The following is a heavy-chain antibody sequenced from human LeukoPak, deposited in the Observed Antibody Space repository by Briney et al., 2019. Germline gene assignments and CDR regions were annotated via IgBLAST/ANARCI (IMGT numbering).Heavy chain of an antibody. D-gene: IGHD4-17*01. CDR2: INTNTGNP. CDR1: GYTFTSYA. J-gene: IGHJ3*02. V-gene: IGHV7-4-1*02. Sequence: SVKVSCKASGYTFTSYAMNWVRQAPGQGLEWMGWINTNTGNPTYAQGFTGRFVFSLDTSVSTAYLQISSLKAEDTAVYYCARDRPLDYGDYFRVCAFDIWGQGTMVTVSS. CDR3: ARDRPLDYGDYFRVCAFDI.